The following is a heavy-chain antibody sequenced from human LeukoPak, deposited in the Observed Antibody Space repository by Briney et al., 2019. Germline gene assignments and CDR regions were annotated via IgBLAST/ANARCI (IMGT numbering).Heavy chain of an antibody. J-gene: IGHJ6*04. V-gene: IGHV4-59*08. Sequence: SETLSLTCTVSGGSLNGYYWGWIRQPPGKGLECIGYIHSSEGTAHNASLKSRLTISLDTSKNQFSLTLSTVTAADTAVYYCARHVYGEGMVVWGKGTTVTVSS. D-gene: IGHD4-17*01. CDR1: GGSLNGYY. CDR2: IHSSEGT. CDR3: ARHVYGEGMVV.